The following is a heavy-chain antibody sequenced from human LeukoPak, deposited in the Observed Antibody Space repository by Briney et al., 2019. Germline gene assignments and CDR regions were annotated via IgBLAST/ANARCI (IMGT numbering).Heavy chain of an antibody. Sequence: GGSLRLSCAASGFTFSSYSMNWIRQAPGKGLEWVSYIGSQSSAVYYADSARGRFTISRDNARNSLYLQMNSLRAEDTAVYYCARDFTSVSPAARPIDFWGQGTRVTVSS. CDR1: GFTFSSYS. D-gene: IGHD6-6*01. CDR3: ARDFTSVSPAARPIDF. CDR2: IGSQSSAV. V-gene: IGHV3-48*01. J-gene: IGHJ4*02.